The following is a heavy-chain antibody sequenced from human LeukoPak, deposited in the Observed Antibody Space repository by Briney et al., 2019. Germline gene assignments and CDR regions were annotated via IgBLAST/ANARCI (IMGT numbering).Heavy chain of an antibody. V-gene: IGHV3-30-3*01. CDR2: ISDDGSTK. D-gene: IGHD6-19*01. J-gene: IGHJ5*02. CDR1: GFTFSTYA. CDR3: ARDLIAVTGTGFWFDP. Sequence: PGRSLRLSCAASGFTFSTYAIHWVRQAPGKGLEWVAVISDDGSTKYYADSVKGRFTISRDNSKNMLYLQMNSLRAEDSAVYYCARDLIAVTGTGFWFDPRGQGTLVTVSS.